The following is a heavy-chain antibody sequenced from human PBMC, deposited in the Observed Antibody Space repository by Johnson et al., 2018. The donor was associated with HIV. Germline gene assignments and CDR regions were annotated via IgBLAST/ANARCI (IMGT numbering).Heavy chain of an antibody. CDR1: GFTFSSYA. D-gene: IGHD3-22*01. CDR3: ARDSETSITMIVVVITGAFDI. J-gene: IGHJ3*02. CDR2: ISYDGSNK. Sequence: VRLVESGGGVVQPGRSLRLSCAASGFTFSSYAMHWVRQAPGKGLEWVAVISYDGSNKYYADSVKGRFTISRDNSKNTLYLQMNSLRAEDTAVYYCARDSETSITMIVVVITGAFDIWGQGTMVTVSS. V-gene: IGHV3-30-3*01.